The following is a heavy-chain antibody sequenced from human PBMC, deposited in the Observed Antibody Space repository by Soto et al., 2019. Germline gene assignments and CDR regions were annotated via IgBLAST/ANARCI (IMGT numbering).Heavy chain of an antibody. V-gene: IGHV1-69*01. J-gene: IGHJ6*02. CDR1: GGTLSSYA. Sequence: QVQLVQSGAEVKKPGSSVKVSCKASGGTLSSYAISWVRQAPGQGLEWMGGIIPIFGTANYAQKFQGRVTITADESTSTAYMELSSLRSEDTAVYYCASLYGSGTLYYYGMDVWGQGTTVTVSS. CDR3: ASLYGSGTLYYYGMDV. CDR2: IIPIFGTA. D-gene: IGHD3-10*01.